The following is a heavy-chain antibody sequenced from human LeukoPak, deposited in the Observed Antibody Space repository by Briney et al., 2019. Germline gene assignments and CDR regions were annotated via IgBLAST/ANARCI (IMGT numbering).Heavy chain of an antibody. V-gene: IGHV3-33*01. CDR1: GFTFSSYG. Sequence: PGGSLRLSCAASGFTFSSYGMHWVRQAPGKGLEWVAVILSDGSKEFYTDSVKGRFTISRDNAKNSLYLQMNSLRAEDTAVYYCAREQKWIQLWSTAQTNDYWGQGTLATVSS. J-gene: IGHJ4*02. CDR3: AREQKWIQLWSTAQTNDY. CDR2: ILSDGSKE. D-gene: IGHD5-18*01.